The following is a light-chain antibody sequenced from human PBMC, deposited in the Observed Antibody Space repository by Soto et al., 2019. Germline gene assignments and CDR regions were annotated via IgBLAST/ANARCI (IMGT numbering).Light chain of an antibody. V-gene: IGKV3-15*01. Sequence: EIVMTQSPATLSVSPGERATLSCRASQSVSSNLAWYQQKPGQAPRLLIYGASARPTDIPARFSGSGSGTEFTLTISSLQSEDFAVYYCQQYNTWPLTFGQGTEVEIK. CDR1: QSVSSN. CDR2: GAS. CDR3: QQYNTWPLT. J-gene: IGKJ1*01.